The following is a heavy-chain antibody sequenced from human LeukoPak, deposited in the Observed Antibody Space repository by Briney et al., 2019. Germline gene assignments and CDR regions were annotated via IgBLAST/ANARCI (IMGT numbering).Heavy chain of an antibody. D-gene: IGHD1-26*01. V-gene: IGHV1-2*02. J-gene: IGHJ4*02. CDR1: GYTFTGYY. CDR3: ASPSGSSSTFDY. Sequence: ASVTVSCKASGYTFTGYYMHWVRQAPGQGLEWMGWINPNSGGTNYAQKFQGRVTMTRDTSISTAYMELSRLRSDDTAVYYCASPSGSSSTFDYWGQGTLVTVSS. CDR2: INPNSGGT.